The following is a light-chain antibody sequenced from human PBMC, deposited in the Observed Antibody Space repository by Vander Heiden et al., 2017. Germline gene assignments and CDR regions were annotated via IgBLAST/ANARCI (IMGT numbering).Light chain of an antibody. V-gene: IGKV1-17*03. CDR2: AAS. J-gene: IGKJ2*01. CDR3: LQHKNYPLT. CDR1: QDITSF. Sequence: DILMTHSPSAMSASVGDRVTFTCRASQDITSFLSWFQQKPGKVPKRLIYAASSLQSGVPSRFSGSGSGTEFTLTISSLQPEDFATYYCLQHKNYPLTFGQGTKLEVK.